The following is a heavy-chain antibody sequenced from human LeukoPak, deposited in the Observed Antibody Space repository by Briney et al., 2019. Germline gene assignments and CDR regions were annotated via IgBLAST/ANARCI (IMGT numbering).Heavy chain of an antibody. Sequence: GASVKVSCKVSGYTLTELSMHWVRQAPGKGLEWMGGFDPEDGETIYAQKFQGRVTMTEDTSTDTAYMELSSLRSEDTAVYYCATPRGPKLVLQYYYYGMDVWGQGTTVTVSS. CDR3: ATPRGPKLVLQYYYYGMDV. J-gene: IGHJ6*02. CDR1: GYTLTELS. V-gene: IGHV1-24*01. D-gene: IGHD6-6*01. CDR2: FDPEDGET.